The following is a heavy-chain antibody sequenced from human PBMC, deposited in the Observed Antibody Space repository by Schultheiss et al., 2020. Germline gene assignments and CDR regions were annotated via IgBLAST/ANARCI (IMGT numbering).Heavy chain of an antibody. V-gene: IGHV4-34*01. CDR2: IYHSGST. CDR3: ARGRKRDYYYYYMDV. CDR1: GGSFSGYY. Sequence: SETLSLTCAVYGGSFSGYYWSWIRQPPGKGLEWIGEIYHSGSTYYNPSLKSRVTISVDKSKNQFSLKLSSVTAADTAVYYCARGRKRDYYYYYMDVWGKGTTVTISS. J-gene: IGHJ6*03.